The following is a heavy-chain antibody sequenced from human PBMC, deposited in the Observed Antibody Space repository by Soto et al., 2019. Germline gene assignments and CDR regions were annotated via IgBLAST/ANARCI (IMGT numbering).Heavy chain of an antibody. CDR1: GYTFTSYG. V-gene: IGHV1-18*01. J-gene: IGHJ4*02. Sequence: GASVQVSCKASGYTFTSYGISWVRQAPGQGLEWMGWISAYNGNTNYAQKLQGRVTMTTDTSTSTAYMELRSLRSDDTAVYYCARDLPEDIVVVPAANFDYWGQGTLVTVSS. CDR2: ISAYNGNT. D-gene: IGHD2-2*01. CDR3: ARDLPEDIVVVPAANFDY.